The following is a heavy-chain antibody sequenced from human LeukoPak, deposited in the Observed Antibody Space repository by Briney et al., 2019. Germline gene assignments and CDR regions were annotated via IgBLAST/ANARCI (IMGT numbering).Heavy chain of an antibody. CDR3: ARALTITMIVVVSEDAFDI. CDR2: IKTEGYDT. CDR1: GFTFSNYW. J-gene: IGHJ3*02. V-gene: IGHV3-7*04. D-gene: IGHD3-22*01. Sequence: GGSLRLSCAASGFTFSNYWMAWVRQAPGKGLEWVANIKTEGYDTYYVDSVKGRFTISRDNAKNSLYLQMDSLRAEDTAVYYCARALTITMIVVVSEDAFDIWGQGTMVTVSS.